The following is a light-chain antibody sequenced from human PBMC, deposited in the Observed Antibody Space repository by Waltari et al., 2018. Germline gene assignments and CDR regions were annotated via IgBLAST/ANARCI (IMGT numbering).Light chain of an antibody. J-gene: IGKJ3*01. Sequence: ECVLTQSPGTLSLSPGERATLSCRASQTVRYNYLAWYQQKPGQAPRLLMYGASSRATGVPDRFSGSGSGTDFTLTISRLEPEDVAVYYCQQYGTSPLTFGPGTKVVIK. CDR2: GAS. V-gene: IGKV3-20*01. CDR1: QTVRYNY. CDR3: QQYGTSPLT.